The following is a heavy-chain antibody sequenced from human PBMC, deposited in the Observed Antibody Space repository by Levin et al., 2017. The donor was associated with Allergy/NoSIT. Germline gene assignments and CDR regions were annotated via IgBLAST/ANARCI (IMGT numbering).Heavy chain of an antibody. D-gene: IGHD3-10*01. V-gene: IGHV4-59*01. Sequence: SETLSLTCTVSGGSISTYYWSWIRQSPGKGLEWIGYIYYSGGTTYNPSLKSRVTILVDTSKNHFSLKLRSVTAADTAVYYCARDGSGGFFNWFDPWGQGTLVTVSS. CDR2: IYYSGGT. CDR1: GGSISTYY. J-gene: IGHJ5*02. CDR3: ARDGSGGFFNWFDP.